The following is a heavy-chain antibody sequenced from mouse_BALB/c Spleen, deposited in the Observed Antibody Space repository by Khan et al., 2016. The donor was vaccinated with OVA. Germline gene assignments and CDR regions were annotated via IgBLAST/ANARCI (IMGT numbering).Heavy chain of an antibody. D-gene: IGHD1-1*01. J-gene: IGHJ4*01. CDR1: GYTFTTCY. CDR3: IRAGYSSRVYTMDY. Sequence: QVQLQQSGPELVKPGASVRISCKTSGYTFTTCYIHWVKQRPGQGLEWIGWIYPGNVNTKYNEKFKGKATLTADKSSSTAYMQLSSLTSEDSAVYFCIRAGYSSRVYTMDYWGQGTSVTVSS. V-gene: IGHV1S56*01. CDR2: IYPGNVNT.